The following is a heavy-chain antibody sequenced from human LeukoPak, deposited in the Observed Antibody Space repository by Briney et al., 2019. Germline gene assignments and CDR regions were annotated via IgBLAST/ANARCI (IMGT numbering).Heavy chain of an antibody. Sequence: SETLSLTCTVSGGSISSYYWSWIRQPPGKGLEWIGYIYYSGSTNYNPSLKSRVTISVDTSKNQFSLKLSSVTAADTAVYYCARSRSYYDFWSGPEDWFDPWGQGTLVTVSS. CDR1: GGSISSYY. CDR3: ARSRSYYDFWSGPEDWFDP. J-gene: IGHJ5*02. CDR2: IYYSGST. D-gene: IGHD3-3*01. V-gene: IGHV4-59*08.